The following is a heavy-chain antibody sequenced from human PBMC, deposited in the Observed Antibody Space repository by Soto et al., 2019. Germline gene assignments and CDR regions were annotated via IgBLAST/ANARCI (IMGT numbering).Heavy chain of an antibody. Sequence: GALRLSCVASGFTFSSYEMNWVRQAPGKGLEWVSYISSSGSTIYYADSVKGRFTISRDNAKNSLYLQMNSLRAEDTAVYYCARKGIAVAGIAFDIWGQGTMVTVSS. J-gene: IGHJ3*02. CDR1: GFTFSSYE. D-gene: IGHD6-19*01. CDR2: ISSSGSTI. V-gene: IGHV3-48*03. CDR3: ARKGIAVAGIAFDI.